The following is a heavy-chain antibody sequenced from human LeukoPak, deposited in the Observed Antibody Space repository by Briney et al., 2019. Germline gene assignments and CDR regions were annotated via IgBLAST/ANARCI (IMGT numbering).Heavy chain of an antibody. Sequence: GGSLRLSCAASGFSFGGYGMHWVRQAPGKGLEWVAVISYDGSNAYYADSVKGRFTIFRDNSKNTLYLQMNSLRAEDTAVYYCAKDPYSGTYTIDHWGQGTPVTVSS. CDR2: ISYDGSNA. CDR1: GFSFGGYG. J-gene: IGHJ4*02. CDR3: AKDPYSGTYTIDH. V-gene: IGHV3-30*18. D-gene: IGHD1-26*01.